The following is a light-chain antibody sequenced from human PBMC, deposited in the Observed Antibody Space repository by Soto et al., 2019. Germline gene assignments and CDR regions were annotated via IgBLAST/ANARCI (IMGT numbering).Light chain of an antibody. V-gene: IGLV2-14*03. Sequence: QSALTQPAAVSGSPGESITISCTGASSDIGGYDFVSWYQHHVGKAPKLLIYDVSDWPSGISNRFSGSKSGKTASLTISGLRAEDEADYYCSSYSTIGTLVVFGGGTKLTLL. CDR2: DVS. CDR3: SSYSTIGTLVV. J-gene: IGLJ2*01. CDR1: SSDIGGYDF.